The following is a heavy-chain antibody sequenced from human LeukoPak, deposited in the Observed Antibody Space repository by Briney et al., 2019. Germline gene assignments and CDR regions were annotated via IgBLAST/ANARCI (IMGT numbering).Heavy chain of an antibody. CDR2: FDPEDGET. CDR1: GGTFSRYA. J-gene: IGHJ4*02. D-gene: IGHD6-13*01. CDR3: ATGIAAAGTIFDY. V-gene: IGHV1-24*01. Sequence: ASVKVSCKASGGTFSRYAINWVRQAPGKGLEWMGGFDPEDGETIYAQKFQGRVTMTEDTSTDTAYMELSSLRSEDTAVYYCATGIAAAGTIFDYWGQGTLVTVSS.